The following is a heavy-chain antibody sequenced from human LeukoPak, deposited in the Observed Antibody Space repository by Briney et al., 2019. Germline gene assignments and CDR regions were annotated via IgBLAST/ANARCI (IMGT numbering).Heavy chain of an antibody. CDR1: GYTFTSYG. D-gene: IGHD3-22*01. J-gene: IGHJ4*02. CDR3: ARDRVYDSSGSPRPFDY. V-gene: IGHV1-18*01. Sequence: GASVKVSCKASGYTFTSYGISWVRQAPGQGLEWMGWISAYNGNTNYAQKLQGRVTMTTDTSTSTAYMELRSLRSDDTAVYYCARDRVYDSSGSPRPFDYWGQGTLVTVSS. CDR2: ISAYNGNT.